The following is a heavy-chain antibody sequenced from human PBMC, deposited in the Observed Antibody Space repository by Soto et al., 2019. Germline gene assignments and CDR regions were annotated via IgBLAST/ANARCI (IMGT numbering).Heavy chain of an antibody. CDR1: GFSFSSYG. Sequence: QVHLVESGGGVVQPGRSLRLSCAASGFSFSSYGMHWVRQAPGKGLEWVAVISFDGSNRYYGDSVKGRFTISRDISKNTLDLQMDSLRAEDTAVYYCAKDLAYYDSSGSAPLDYYYYGMDVWGQGTTVTVSS. CDR3: AKDLAYYDSSGSAPLDYYYYGMDV. D-gene: IGHD3-22*01. V-gene: IGHV3-30*18. CDR2: ISFDGSNR. J-gene: IGHJ6*02.